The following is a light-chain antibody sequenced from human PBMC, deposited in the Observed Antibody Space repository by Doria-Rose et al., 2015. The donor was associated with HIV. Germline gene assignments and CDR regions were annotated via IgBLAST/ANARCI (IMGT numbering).Light chain of an antibody. V-gene: IGKV1-39*01. Sequence: DIRVTQSPSSLSASVGDRVTITCRASQSISNYLNWYQQKPGKAPKLLIYAASSLQSGVPSRFSGSGSGTDFTLTISSLQPEDFATYYCQQSYSIPYTFGQGTKLEIK. CDR2: AAS. CDR1: QSISNY. J-gene: IGKJ2*01. CDR3: QQSYSIPYT.